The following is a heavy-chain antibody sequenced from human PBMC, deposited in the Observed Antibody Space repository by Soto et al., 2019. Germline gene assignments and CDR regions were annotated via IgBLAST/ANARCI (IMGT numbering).Heavy chain of an antibody. Sequence: GGSLRLSCAASGFTFSDRYMDWVRQAPGKGLEWVGRTKNKANSYTTEYAASVKGRFTISRDDSRDSVYLQMNSLKTDDTAVYYCTIEGAYPGPDFDYWGQGTLVTVSS. CDR1: GFTFSDRY. V-gene: IGHV3-72*01. CDR3: TIEGAYPGPDFDY. D-gene: IGHD3-16*01. J-gene: IGHJ4*02. CDR2: TKNKANSYTT.